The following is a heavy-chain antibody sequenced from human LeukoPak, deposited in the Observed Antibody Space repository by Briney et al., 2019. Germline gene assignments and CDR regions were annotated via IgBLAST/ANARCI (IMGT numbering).Heavy chain of an antibody. CDR1: GGSFSGYY. D-gene: IGHD6-13*01. CDR2: INHSGST. CDR3: ARGLRGYSSSWYDY. J-gene: IGHJ4*02. V-gene: IGHV4-34*01. Sequence: PSETLSLTCAVYGGSFSGYYWSWIRQPPGKGLEWIGEINHSGSTNYNPSLKSRVTIPVDTSKNQFSLKLSSVTAADTAVYYCARGLRGYSSSWYDYWGQGTLVTVSS.